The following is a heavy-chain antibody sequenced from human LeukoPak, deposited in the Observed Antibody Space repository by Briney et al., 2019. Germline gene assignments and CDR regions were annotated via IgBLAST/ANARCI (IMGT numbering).Heavy chain of an antibody. V-gene: IGHV3-30*18. CDR1: GFTFSSYG. Sequence: SGGSLRLSCAAPGFTFSSYGMHWVRQAPGKGLEWVAVISYDGSNKYYADSVKGRFTISRDNSKNTLYLQMNSLRAEDTAVYYCAKDQKGSSGYYSFPGPFDYWGQGTLVTVSS. CDR3: AKDQKGSSGYYSFPGPFDY. CDR2: ISYDGSNK. D-gene: IGHD3-22*01. J-gene: IGHJ4*02.